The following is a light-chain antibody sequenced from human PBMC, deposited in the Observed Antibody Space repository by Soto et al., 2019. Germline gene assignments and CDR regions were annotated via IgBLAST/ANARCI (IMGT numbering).Light chain of an antibody. CDR1: QSISSN. CDR3: QQYHNWPLT. Sequence: EIVLTQSPATLSVSPGERATLSCRASQSISSNLAWYQQKPGQVPRLLTYDASTRAAGIPTGFSGSGSGTEFTLTIGSLQSEDFAIYYCQQYHNWPLTLGGGTKVEIK. V-gene: IGKV3-15*01. CDR2: DAS. J-gene: IGKJ4*01.